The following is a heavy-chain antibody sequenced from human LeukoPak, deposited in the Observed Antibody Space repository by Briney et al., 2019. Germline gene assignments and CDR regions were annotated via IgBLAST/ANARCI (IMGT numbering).Heavy chain of an antibody. CDR3: ARVSYSGSYYSSFDY. J-gene: IGHJ4*02. Sequence: GASVKVSCKASGYTFTGYYMHWVRQAPGQGLEWMGWINPNSGGTNYAQKFQGRVTMTRDTSISTAYMELSRLRSDDTAVYYCARVSYSGSYYSSFDYWGQGTLVTVSS. V-gene: IGHV1-2*02. D-gene: IGHD1-26*01. CDR2: INPNSGGT. CDR1: GYTFTGYY.